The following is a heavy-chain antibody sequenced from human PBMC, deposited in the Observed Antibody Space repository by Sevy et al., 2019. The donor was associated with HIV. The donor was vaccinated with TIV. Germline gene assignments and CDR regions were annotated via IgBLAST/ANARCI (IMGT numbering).Heavy chain of an antibody. CDR2: VYSSGRT. D-gene: IGHD3-10*01. Sequence: SETLSLTCTVSGDSISSGNHWWSRIRQPAGKGLEWIGRVYSSGRTMYNSSLKSRVTMSVDTSKNQFSLMVSSLIAADTAIYYCARDGIRRDYYHGMDVWGQGTTVTVSS. V-gene: IGHV4-61*02. CDR3: ARDGIRRDYYHGMDV. J-gene: IGHJ6*02. CDR1: GDSISSGNHW.